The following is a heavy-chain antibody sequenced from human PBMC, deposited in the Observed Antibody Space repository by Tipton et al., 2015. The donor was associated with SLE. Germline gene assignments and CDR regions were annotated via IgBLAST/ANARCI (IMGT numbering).Heavy chain of an antibody. D-gene: IGHD2-15*01. J-gene: IGHJ6*02. CDR1: GFTFSSYG. V-gene: IGHV3-30*18. Sequence: SLRLSCAASGFTFSSYGMHWVRQAPGKGLEWVAVISYDGSNKYYADSVKGRFTISRDNSKNTLYLQMNSLRAEDTAVYYCAKERDIVVGNYSYGMDVWGQGTTVTVSS. CDR2: ISYDGSNK. CDR3: AKERDIVVGNYSYGMDV.